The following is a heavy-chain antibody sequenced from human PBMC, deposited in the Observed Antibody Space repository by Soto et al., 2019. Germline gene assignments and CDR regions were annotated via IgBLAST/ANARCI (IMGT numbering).Heavy chain of an antibody. V-gene: IGHV3-64D*08. Sequence: GGSLRLSCSASGFIFSSYAMHWVRQAPGKGLEYVSAISNTGGSIFYTDSVKGRFTISRDNSKNTLYLQMSSLRVEDTAVYYCVKTTAQYYYDSWGQGTLVTVSS. CDR2: ISNTGGSI. CDR3: VKTTAQYYYDS. CDR1: GFIFSSYA. J-gene: IGHJ4*02.